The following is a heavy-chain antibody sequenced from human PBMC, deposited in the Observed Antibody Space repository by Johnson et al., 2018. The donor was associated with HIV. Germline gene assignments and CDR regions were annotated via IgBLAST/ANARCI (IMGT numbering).Heavy chain of an antibody. Sequence: QVQLVESGGGLVQPGGSLRLSCAASGFTFSSYAMHWVRQAPGQGLEWVAFTRYDVSNKYYGDSVKGRFTLSSDTSKNTLSLQMNSLRGEDTAVYYCARERQILEWLPAHRAFDLWGQVTLVTVSS. J-gene: IGHJ3*01. CDR3: ARERQILEWLPAHRAFDL. CDR2: TRYDVSNK. D-gene: IGHD3-3*01. V-gene: IGHV3-30*02. CDR1: GFTFSSYA.